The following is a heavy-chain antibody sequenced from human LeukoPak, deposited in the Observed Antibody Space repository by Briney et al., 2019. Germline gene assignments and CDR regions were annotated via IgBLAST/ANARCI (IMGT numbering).Heavy chain of an antibody. Sequence: SETLSLTCNVSGGSISGYHWSWIRQPPGKGLEWLGYIYYSGSSNYNPSLKSRVTMSADTSKNQFSLKLSSVTATDTAVYYCARVPRSYYYYYYMDVWGKGTTVTVSS. V-gene: IGHV4-59*01. J-gene: IGHJ6*03. CDR2: IYYSGSS. CDR3: ARVPRSYYYYYYMDV. CDR1: GGSISGYH.